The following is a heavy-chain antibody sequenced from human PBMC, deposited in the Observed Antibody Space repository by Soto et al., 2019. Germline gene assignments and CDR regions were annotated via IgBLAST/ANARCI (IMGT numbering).Heavy chain of an antibody. J-gene: IGHJ4*02. CDR1: GGTFSSYA. CDR3: ARGLGYEAWVYYFDY. CDR2: IIPIFGTA. V-gene: IGHV1-69*13. Sequence: SVKVSCKASGGTFSSYAISWVRQAPGQGLEWMGGIIPIFGTANYAQKFQGRVTITADESTSTAYMELSSLRSEDTAVYYCARGLGYEAWVYYFDYWGQGTLVTVSS. D-gene: IGHD4-17*01.